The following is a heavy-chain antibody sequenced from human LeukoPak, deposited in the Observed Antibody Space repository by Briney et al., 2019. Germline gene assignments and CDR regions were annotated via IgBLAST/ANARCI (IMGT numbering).Heavy chain of an antibody. CDR1: GGSFSGYY. D-gene: IGHD2-2*02. CDR2: INHSGST. Sequence: SETLSLTCAVYGGSFSGYYWSWIRQPPGKGLEWIGEINHSGSTSYNPSLKSRVTISVDTSKNQFSLKLSSVTAADTAVYYCARGRIPFDYWGQGTLVTVSS. V-gene: IGHV4-34*01. CDR3: ARGRIPFDY. J-gene: IGHJ4*02.